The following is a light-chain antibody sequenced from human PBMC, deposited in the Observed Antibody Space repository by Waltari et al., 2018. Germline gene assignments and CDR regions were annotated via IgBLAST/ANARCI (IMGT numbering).Light chain of an antibody. V-gene: IGKV3-20*01. CDR3: QQYGSAPWT. CDR1: ETVVDNS. CDR2: SAS. Sequence: EIVLTQSPGPLSSSPGERATLSCRASETVVDNSLAWYQQKPGQAPRLLIYSASTRATGIPDRFSGSGSGTDFSLTITRLESADFAVYHCQQYGSAPWTFGQGTKVEIK. J-gene: IGKJ1*01.